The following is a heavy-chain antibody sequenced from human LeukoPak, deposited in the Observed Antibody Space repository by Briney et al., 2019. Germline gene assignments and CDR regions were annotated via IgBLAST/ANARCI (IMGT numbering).Heavy chain of an antibody. J-gene: IGHJ4*02. Sequence: ASETLSPTCTVSGGSISSYYWSWIRQPPGKGLEWIGYISYSGSTSYNPSLKSRVSISVDTTKNQFSLKLNSVTAADTAVYFCARHGSGTYDYWGQGTLVTVSS. D-gene: IGHD1-26*01. CDR3: ARHGSGTYDY. CDR2: ISYSGST. CDR1: GGSISSYY. V-gene: IGHV4-59*08.